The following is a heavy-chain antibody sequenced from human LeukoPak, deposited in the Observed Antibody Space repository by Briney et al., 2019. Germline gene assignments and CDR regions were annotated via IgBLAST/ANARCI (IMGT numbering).Heavy chain of an antibody. V-gene: IGHV3-23*01. CDR2: ISGSGAST. D-gene: IGHD1-1*01. Sequence: GGSLRLSCAASGFTFSGYVMSWVRQAPGKGLEWVSAISGSGASTYHADSVKGRFTISRDNSKTTLYLQMNSLRAEDTAVYYCAKGTSGNRYYFDYWGQGTLVTVSS. J-gene: IGHJ4*02. CDR3: AKGTSGNRYYFDY. CDR1: GFTFSGYV.